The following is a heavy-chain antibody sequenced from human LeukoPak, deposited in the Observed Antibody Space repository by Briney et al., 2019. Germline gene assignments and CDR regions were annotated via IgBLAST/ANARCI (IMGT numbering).Heavy chain of an antibody. V-gene: IGHV3-48*02. CDR2: ISSSSSTI. J-gene: IGHJ4*02. Sequence: PGGSLRLSCAASGFTFSIYSMNWVRQAPGKGLEWVSYISSSSSTIHYADSVKGRFTISRDNAESSLYLQMNSLRDEDTAVYYCARLAAAGTGEDYWGQGTLVTVSS. CDR1: GFTFSIYS. CDR3: ARLAAAGTGEDY. D-gene: IGHD6-13*01.